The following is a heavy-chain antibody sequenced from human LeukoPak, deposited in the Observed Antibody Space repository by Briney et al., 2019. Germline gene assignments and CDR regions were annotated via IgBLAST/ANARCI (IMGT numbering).Heavy chain of an antibody. V-gene: IGHV4-39*07. D-gene: IGHD6-19*01. Sequence: PSETLSLTCTVSGGSISSSGYYWGWIRQPPGKGLEWIGSIYYSGSTYYNPSLKSRVTISVDTSKNQFSLKLSSVTAADTAVYYCARDWRDSSGWYGGHDYWGQGTLVTVSS. J-gene: IGHJ4*02. CDR1: GGSISSSGYY. CDR2: IYYSGST. CDR3: ARDWRDSSGWYGGHDY.